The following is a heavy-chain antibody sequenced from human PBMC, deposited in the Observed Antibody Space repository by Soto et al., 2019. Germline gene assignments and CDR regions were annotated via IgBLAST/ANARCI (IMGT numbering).Heavy chain of an antibody. J-gene: IGHJ4*02. CDR2: ISSNGGST. Sequence: GGSLRLSCSASGFTFSSYAMHWVRQAPGKGLEYVSAISSNGGSTYYADSVKGRFTISRDNSKNTLYLQMSSLRAEDTAVYYCVKGPRDPAMVKLIPFDYWGQGTLVTVPS. CDR3: VKGPRDPAMVKLIPFDY. D-gene: IGHD5-18*01. V-gene: IGHV3-64D*06. CDR1: GFTFSSYA.